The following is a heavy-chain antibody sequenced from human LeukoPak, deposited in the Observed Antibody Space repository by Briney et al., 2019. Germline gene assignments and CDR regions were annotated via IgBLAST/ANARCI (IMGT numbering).Heavy chain of an antibody. CDR2: IYYSGST. D-gene: IGHD3-22*01. CDR1: GGSLSSYY. CDR3: ARAYYYDSSDYPIFNY. Sequence: SETLSLTWTVSGGSLSSYYWSWIRQPPGKGLEWIGYIYYSGSTNYNPSLKSRVTIPVDTSKNQFSLKLSSVTAADTAVYYCARAYYYDSSDYPIFNYWGQGTLVTVSS. J-gene: IGHJ4*02. V-gene: IGHV4-59*01.